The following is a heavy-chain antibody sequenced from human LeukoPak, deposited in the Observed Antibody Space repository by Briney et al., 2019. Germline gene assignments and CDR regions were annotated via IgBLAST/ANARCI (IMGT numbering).Heavy chain of an antibody. CDR1: GGSISSGSYY. Sequence: SETLSLTCTVSGGSISSGSYYWSWIRQPAGKRLEWIGHIYRSGSTNYNPSLKSRVTISVDTSKNQFSLKLSSVTAADTAVYYCARGYSLLWFGELAPGENWFDPWGQGTLVTVPS. V-gene: IGHV4-61*09. CDR2: IYRSGST. CDR3: ARGYSLLWFGELAPGENWFDP. J-gene: IGHJ5*02. D-gene: IGHD3-10*01.